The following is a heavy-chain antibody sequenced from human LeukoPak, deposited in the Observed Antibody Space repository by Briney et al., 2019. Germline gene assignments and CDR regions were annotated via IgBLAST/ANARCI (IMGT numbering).Heavy chain of an antibody. CDR3: APLDDSSGRWGA. J-gene: IGHJ5*02. CDR1: GGSISSYY. CDR2: IYTSEST. Sequence: MTSETLSLTCTVSGGSISSYYWSWVRQPAGKGLEWIGRIYTSESTNYNPSLKSRVTMSVDTSKNQFSLKLSSVTAADTAVYYCAPLDDSSGRWGAWGQGTLVTVSS. D-gene: IGHD3-22*01. V-gene: IGHV4-4*07.